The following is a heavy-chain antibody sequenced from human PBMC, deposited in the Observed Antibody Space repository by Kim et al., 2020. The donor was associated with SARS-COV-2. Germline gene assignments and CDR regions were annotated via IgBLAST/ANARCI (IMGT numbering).Heavy chain of an antibody. Sequence: LSLTCAASGFTFSSYGMHWVRQAPGKGLEWVAVISYDGSNKYYADSVKGRFTISRDNSKNTLYLQMNSLRAEDTAVYYCAKGGGYSYGHLDYWGQGTLVTVSS. CDR1: GFTFSSYG. CDR3: AKGGGYSYGHLDY. J-gene: IGHJ4*02. V-gene: IGHV3-30*18. CDR2: ISYDGSNK. D-gene: IGHD5-18*01.